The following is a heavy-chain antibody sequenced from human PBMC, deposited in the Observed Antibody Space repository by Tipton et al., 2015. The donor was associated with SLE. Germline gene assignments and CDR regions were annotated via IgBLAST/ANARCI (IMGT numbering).Heavy chain of an antibody. J-gene: IGHJ4*02. CDR1: GYSISSGYY. V-gene: IGHV4-38-2*01. CDR3: ARAMAWTGDPLHFDY. CDR2: IYHSGST. D-gene: IGHD3/OR15-3a*01. Sequence: TLSLTCAVSGYSISSGYYWGWIRQPPGKGLEWIGSIYHSGSTYYNPSLKSRVTISVDTSKNQFSLRLKSVTAADTAVYFCARAMAWTGDPLHFDYWGQGSLVTVSS.